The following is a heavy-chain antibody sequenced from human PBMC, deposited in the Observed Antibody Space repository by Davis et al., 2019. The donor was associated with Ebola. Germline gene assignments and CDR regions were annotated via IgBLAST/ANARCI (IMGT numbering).Heavy chain of an antibody. CDR3: ARDRLYDFWSGYSDY. CDR1: GFTFSGSA. Sequence: PGGSLRLSCAASGFTFSGSAMHWVRQASGKGLEWVGRIRSKANSYATAYAASVKGRFTISRDDSKNTAYLQMNSLKTEDTAVYYCARDRLYDFWSGYSDYWGQGTLVTVSS. V-gene: IGHV3-73*01. CDR2: IRSKANSYAT. D-gene: IGHD3-3*01. J-gene: IGHJ4*02.